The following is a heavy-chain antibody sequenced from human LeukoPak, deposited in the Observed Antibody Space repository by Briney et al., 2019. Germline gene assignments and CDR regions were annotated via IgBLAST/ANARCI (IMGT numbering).Heavy chain of an antibody. V-gene: IGHV3-30*04. CDR3: ASVDFWSGHYYFDY. J-gene: IGHJ4*02. CDR1: GFTFSSYA. D-gene: IGHD3-3*01. Sequence: PGGSLRLSCAASGFTFSSYAMHWVRQAPGKGLEWVAVISYDGSNKYYADSVKGRFTISRDNSKNTLYLQMNSLRAEDTAVYYCASVDFWSGHYYFDYWGQGTLVTVSS. CDR2: ISYDGSNK.